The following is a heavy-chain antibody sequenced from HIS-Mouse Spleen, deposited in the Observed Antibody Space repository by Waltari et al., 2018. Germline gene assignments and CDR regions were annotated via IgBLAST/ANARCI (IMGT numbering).Heavy chain of an antibody. Sequence: QLQLQESGPGLVKPSETLSLTCTVSGGSISSSSYYWGWIRQPPGNGLEWIGSIYYSGSPYYNPSLKSRVTISVDTSKHQFSLKLSSVTAADTAVYYCAREIPYSSSWYDWYFDLWGRGTLVTVSS. D-gene: IGHD6-13*01. CDR2: IYYSGSP. J-gene: IGHJ2*01. CDR3: AREIPYSSSWYDWYFDL. V-gene: IGHV4-39*07. CDR1: GGSISSSSYY.